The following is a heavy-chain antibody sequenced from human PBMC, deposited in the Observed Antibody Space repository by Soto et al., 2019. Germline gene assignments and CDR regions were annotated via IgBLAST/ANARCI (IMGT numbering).Heavy chain of an antibody. CDR3: AGLNWNGNWFDP. CDR1: GGSISISSYY. J-gene: IGHJ5*02. V-gene: IGHV4-39*01. Sequence: SETLSLTCTVSGGSISISSYYWGCMRQPPGKGLEWIGSIYYSGSTYYNPSLKSRVTISVDTSKNQFSLKLSSVTAADTAVYYCAGLNWNGNWFDPWGQGTLVTVSS. D-gene: IGHD1-1*01. CDR2: IYYSGST.